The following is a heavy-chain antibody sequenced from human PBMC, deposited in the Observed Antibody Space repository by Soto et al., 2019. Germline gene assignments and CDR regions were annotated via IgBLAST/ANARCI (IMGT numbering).Heavy chain of an antibody. J-gene: IGHJ4*02. CDR2: IYPGDSDT. CDR3: ARRGDDILTGYCLDY. V-gene: IGHV5-51*01. CDR1: GYSFTNYW. Sequence: GQPLKNSCKGAGYSFTNYWIGWVRKMPGKGLEWMGIIYPGDSDTRYSPSFQGQVTISADKSISTAYLQWSSLKASDTAMYYCARRGDDILTGYCLDYWGQGTLVTVS. D-gene: IGHD3-9*01.